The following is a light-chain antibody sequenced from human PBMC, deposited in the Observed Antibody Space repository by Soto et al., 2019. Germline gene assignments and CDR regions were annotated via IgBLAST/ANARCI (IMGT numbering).Light chain of an antibody. Sequence: QCWQSQRAAVSGSPGQWLTISCTGTSSDVGSYNLVSWYQQHPGKAPKLMIYEASKRPSGVSNRFSASKSGNTASLTISGLQAEDEADYYCYSYAGSRIFYVFGAGTKV. CDR3: YSYAGSRIFYV. CDR1: SSDVGSYNL. V-gene: IGLV2-23*01. J-gene: IGLJ1*01. CDR2: EAS.